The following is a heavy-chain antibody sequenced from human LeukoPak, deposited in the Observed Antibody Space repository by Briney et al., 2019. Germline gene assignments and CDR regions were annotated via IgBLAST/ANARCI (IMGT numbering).Heavy chain of an antibody. V-gene: IGHV4-4*02. CDR1: GGSISSSNW. D-gene: IGHD5-12*01. Sequence: PSQTLSLTCTVSGGSISSSNWWSWVRQPPGKGLEWIGEIYHSGSTNYNPSLKSRVTISIDTSKNQFSLKLSSVTAADTAAYFCARAPGTVAIDYWGQGTLVTVSS. CDR2: IYHSGST. J-gene: IGHJ4*02. CDR3: ARAPGTVAIDY.